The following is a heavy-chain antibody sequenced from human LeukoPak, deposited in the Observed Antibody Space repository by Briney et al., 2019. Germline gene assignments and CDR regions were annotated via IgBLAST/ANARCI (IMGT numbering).Heavy chain of an antibody. D-gene: IGHD3-3*01. CDR1: GGSFSGYY. CDR2: INHSRST. Sequence: PSETLSLTCAVYGGSFSGYYWSWIRQPPGKGLEWIGEINHSRSTNYNPSLKSRVTISVDTSKNQFSLKLSSVTAADTAVYYCARGAIFGVVTLRGFGWFDPWGQGTLVTVSS. CDR3: ARGAIFGVVTLRGFGWFDP. J-gene: IGHJ5*02. V-gene: IGHV4-34*01.